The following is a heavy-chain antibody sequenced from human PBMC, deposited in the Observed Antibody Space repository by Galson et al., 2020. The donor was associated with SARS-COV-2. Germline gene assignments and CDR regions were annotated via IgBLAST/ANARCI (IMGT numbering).Heavy chain of an antibody. CDR3: ARHGESGWSFDS. Sequence: ASETLSLTCTVSGGSISGFYWSWIRQPPGKGLEWIGYIYSSGSTNYSPSFRSRVTISLDTSRKQFSLNLTSVSAADTAMYYCARHGESGWSFDSWGQGTLVTVSS. CDR1: GGSISGFY. D-gene: IGHD6-19*01. V-gene: IGHV4-59*08. J-gene: IGHJ4*02. CDR2: IYSSGST.